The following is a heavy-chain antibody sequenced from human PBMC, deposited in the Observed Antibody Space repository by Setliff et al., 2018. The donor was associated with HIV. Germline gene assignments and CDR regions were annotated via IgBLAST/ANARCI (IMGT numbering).Heavy chain of an antibody. D-gene: IGHD2-21*02. J-gene: IGHJ4*02. Sequence: SETLSLTCTVSGDFFSSDYYWGWIRQPPGKGREWIGSIYHSGSTNYNPSLKSRVTISVDTSKNQFSLKLSAVTAAYTAVYYCARVVGTRAVDYWGQGTLVTVSS. V-gene: IGHV4-38-2*02. CDR3: ARVVGTRAVDY. CDR2: IYHSGST. CDR1: GDFFSSDYY.